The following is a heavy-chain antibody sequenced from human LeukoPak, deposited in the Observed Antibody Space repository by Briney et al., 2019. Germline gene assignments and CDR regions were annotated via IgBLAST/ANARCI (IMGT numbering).Heavy chain of an antibody. CDR3: ARYYGSGRDGDY. CDR2: VYHVGTT. V-gene: IGHV4-38-2*02. J-gene: IGHJ4*02. D-gene: IGHD3-10*01. Sequence: SETLSLTCTVSGYSISSGYYWGWIRQPPGKWLEWISVYHVGTTDYNPSLKSRVTISVDTSKNKFSLKVNSVTAADTAVYFCARYYGSGRDGDYWGQGTLVTVSS. CDR1: GYSISSGYY.